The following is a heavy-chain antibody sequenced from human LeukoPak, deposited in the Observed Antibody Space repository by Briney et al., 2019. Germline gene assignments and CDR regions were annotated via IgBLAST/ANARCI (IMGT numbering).Heavy chain of an antibody. D-gene: IGHD3-10*01. Sequence: GGSLRLSCAVSGITLSNYGMSWVRQAPGKGLEWVSAISGSGGSTYYADSVKGRFTISRDNSKNTLYLQMNSLRAEDTAVYYCAKCGTMVRGVPYPYYYYYMDVWGKGTTVTVSS. V-gene: IGHV3-23*01. CDR3: AKCGTMVRGVPYPYYYYYMDV. CDR1: GITLSNYG. J-gene: IGHJ6*03. CDR2: ISGSGGST.